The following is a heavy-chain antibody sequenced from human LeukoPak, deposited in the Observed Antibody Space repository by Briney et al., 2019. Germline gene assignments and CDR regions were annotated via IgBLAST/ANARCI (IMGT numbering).Heavy chain of an antibody. Sequence: PGGSLRLSCAASGFTFSSYAMSWVRQAPGKGLEWVSAISSSSSYIYYADSVKGRFTISRDNAKNSLYLQMNSLRVEDTAVYYCARDKVTYWGQGILVTVSS. CDR3: ARDKVTY. CDR2: ISSSSSYI. J-gene: IGHJ4*02. CDR1: GFTFSSYA. V-gene: IGHV3-21*01.